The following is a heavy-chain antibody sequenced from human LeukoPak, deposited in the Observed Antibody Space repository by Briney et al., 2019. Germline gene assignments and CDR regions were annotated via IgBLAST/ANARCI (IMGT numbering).Heavy chain of an antibody. D-gene: IGHD3-3*01. Sequence: PSETLSLTCTVSGGSISSGSYYWSWIRQPAGKGLEWIGRIYTSGSTNYNPSLKSRVTISVDTSKNQFSLKLSSVTAADTAVYYCARGKPRYDFWSGYYRLAFDYWGQGTLVTVSS. V-gene: IGHV4-61*02. J-gene: IGHJ4*02. CDR3: ARGKPRYDFWSGYYRLAFDY. CDR2: IYTSGST. CDR1: GGSISSGSYY.